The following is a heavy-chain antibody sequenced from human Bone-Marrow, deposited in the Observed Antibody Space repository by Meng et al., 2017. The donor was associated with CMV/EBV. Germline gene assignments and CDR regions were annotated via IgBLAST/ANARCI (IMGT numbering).Heavy chain of an antibody. J-gene: IGHJ3*02. CDR1: GFIFSGYE. CDR2: ISTSGSTK. Sequence: GESLKISCAASGFIFSGYEMNWVRQAPGKGLEWVSYISTSGSTKYYADSVKGRFTISRDNAKSSLFLQMNSLRDEDTAVYYCARGKLRWYNTPTGAFDIWGQGTMVTVSS. CDR3: ARGKLRWYNTPTGAFDI. V-gene: IGHV3-48*03. D-gene: IGHD4-23*01.